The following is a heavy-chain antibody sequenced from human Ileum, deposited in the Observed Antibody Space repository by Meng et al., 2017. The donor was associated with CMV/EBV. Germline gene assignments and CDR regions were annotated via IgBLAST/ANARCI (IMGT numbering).Heavy chain of an antibody. D-gene: IGHD3-10*01. CDR2: ISSNGNNK. CDR3: ARDRRSMVRAAPYF. CDR1: GFNFSYYE. V-gene: IGHV3-48*03. Sequence: GESLKISCVASGFNFSYYEMDWVRQAPGKGLEWIAYISSNGNNKYYSESVKGRFTISRDNAKSSLYLQMNSLRADDTAVYYCARDRRSMVRAAPYFWGQGTRVTVSS. J-gene: IGHJ4*02.